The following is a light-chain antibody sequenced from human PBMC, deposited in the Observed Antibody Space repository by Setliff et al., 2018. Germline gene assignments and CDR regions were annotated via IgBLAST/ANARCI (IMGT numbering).Light chain of an antibody. J-gene: IGLJ1*01. CDR3: QSYDRSLSAYV. V-gene: IGLV1-40*01. CDR1: SSNIGAGYD. Sequence: QSALAQPPSVSGAPGQRVTISCTGSSSNIGAGYDAHWHQQLPGTAPKLLMFGNTSRPSGVPDRFSGSKSGTSASLAITGLQAEDEADYFCQSYDRSLSAYVFGIGTKVTVL. CDR2: GNT.